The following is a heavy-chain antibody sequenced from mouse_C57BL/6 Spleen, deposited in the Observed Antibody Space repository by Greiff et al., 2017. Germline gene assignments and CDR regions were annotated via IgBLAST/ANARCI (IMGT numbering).Heavy chain of an antibody. CDR1: GYTFTSYW. Sequence: QVQLQQSGAELVKPGASVKMSCKASGYTFTSYWITWVKQRPGQGLEWIGDIYPGSGSTNYNEKFKSKATLTVDTSSSTAYMQLSSLTSEDSAVYYCASTYYYGSSYGYFDYWGQGTTLTVSS. CDR3: ASTYYYGSSYGYFDY. J-gene: IGHJ2*01. V-gene: IGHV1-55*01. D-gene: IGHD1-1*01. CDR2: IYPGSGST.